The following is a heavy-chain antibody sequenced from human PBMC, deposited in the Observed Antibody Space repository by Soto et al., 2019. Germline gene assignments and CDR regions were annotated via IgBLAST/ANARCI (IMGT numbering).Heavy chain of an antibody. V-gene: IGHV4-59*01. D-gene: IGHD4-17*01. J-gene: IGHJ4*02. Sequence: PSVTLSLTCTVSGGSISSYYWSWIRQPPGKGLEWIGYIYYSGSTNYNPSLKSRVTISVDTSKNQFSLKLSSVTAADTAVYYCARLGDGVSRRAEFDYWGQGTLVTVSS. CDR1: GGSISSYY. CDR3: ARLGDGVSRRAEFDY. CDR2: IYYSGST.